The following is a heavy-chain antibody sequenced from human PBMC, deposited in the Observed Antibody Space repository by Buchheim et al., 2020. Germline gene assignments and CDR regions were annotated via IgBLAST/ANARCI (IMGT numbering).Heavy chain of an antibody. V-gene: IGHV3-23*01. Sequence: EVQLLESGGGLVQPWGLLRLSCVGSGFTFRSYSTNWVRQVPGKGLEWVSAITGSGGSTNYADSVKGRFTISREHSNNTLYLQMDILRAEDTAIYYCARSRASSGGAFDVWGQGT. D-gene: IGHD3-10*01. CDR3: ARSRASSGGAFDV. CDR2: ITGSGGST. J-gene: IGHJ3*01. CDR1: GFTFRSYS.